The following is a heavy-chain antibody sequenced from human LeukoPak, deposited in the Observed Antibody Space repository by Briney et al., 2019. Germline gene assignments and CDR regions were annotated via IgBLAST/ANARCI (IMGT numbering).Heavy chain of an antibody. CDR3: AKEIAALGSPLLDY. J-gene: IGHJ4*02. Sequence: GALRLSCAASGFTFSSYAMHWVRQAPGKGLEWVAVISYDGSNKYYADSVKGRFTISRDNSKNTLYLQMNSLRAEDTAVYYCAKEIAALGSPLLDYWGQGTLVTVSS. CDR1: GFTFSSYA. V-gene: IGHV3-30-3*01. D-gene: IGHD6-13*01. CDR2: ISYDGSNK.